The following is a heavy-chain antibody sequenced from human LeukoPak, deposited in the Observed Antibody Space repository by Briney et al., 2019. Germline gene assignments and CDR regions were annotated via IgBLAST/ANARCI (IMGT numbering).Heavy chain of an antibody. J-gene: IGHJ1*01. Sequence: GGSLRLSCAASGFTFRDAWMTWVCQAPGKGLEWVGRIRSKTDGGTIDYAVSVQGRFTISRDDSKNTLYLQMSSLKTEDTAVYYCAKHIYGVVSIQQWGQGTLVTVSS. CDR1: GFTFRDAW. D-gene: IGHD3-3*01. CDR2: IRSKTDGGTI. V-gene: IGHV3-15*01. CDR3: AKHIYGVVSIQQ.